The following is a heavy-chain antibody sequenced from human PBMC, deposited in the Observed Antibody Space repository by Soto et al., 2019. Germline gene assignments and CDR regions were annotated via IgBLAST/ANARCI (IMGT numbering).Heavy chain of an antibody. CDR1: GGYISGGYYS. D-gene: IGHD2-15*01. V-gene: IGHV4-30-2*03. J-gene: IGHJ6*02. CDR2: IYNSGST. CDR3: APLSVSLSGPYGIHV. Sequence: SETLSLTCAVSGGYISGGYYSWSWIRQPPGKGLEWIGFIYNSGSTYYNPSLKSRVTLSVDTSKNQFSVRLNSVTASDTAVYYCAPLSVSLSGPYGIHVWGQGTTVTVSS.